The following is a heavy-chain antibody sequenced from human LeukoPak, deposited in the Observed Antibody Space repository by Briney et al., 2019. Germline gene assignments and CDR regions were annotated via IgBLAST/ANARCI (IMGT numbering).Heavy chain of an antibody. CDR3: AKALVGALMPFDY. V-gene: IGHV3-30*18. J-gene: IGHJ4*02. D-gene: IGHD1-26*01. CDR1: GFTFSSYG. CDR2: ISYDGSNK. Sequence: GGSLRLSCAASGFTFSSYGMHWVRQAPGKGLEWVAVISYDGSNKYYADSVKGRFTISRDNSKNTLYLQMNSLRAEDTAVYYCAKALVGALMPFDYWGQGTLVTVSS.